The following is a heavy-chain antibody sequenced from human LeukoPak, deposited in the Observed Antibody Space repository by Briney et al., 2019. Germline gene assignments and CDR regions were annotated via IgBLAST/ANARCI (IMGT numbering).Heavy chain of an antibody. Sequence: PGGSLRLSCAASGFTFSDYYMSWIRQAPGKGLEWVSYISSSSSYTNYADSVKDRFTISRDNSKNMLYLQMNSLRAEDTAVYYCARGGDSLHYWGQGTLVTVSS. J-gene: IGHJ4*02. D-gene: IGHD3-10*01. V-gene: IGHV3-11*06. CDR2: ISSSSSYT. CDR3: ARGGDSLHY. CDR1: GFTFSDYY.